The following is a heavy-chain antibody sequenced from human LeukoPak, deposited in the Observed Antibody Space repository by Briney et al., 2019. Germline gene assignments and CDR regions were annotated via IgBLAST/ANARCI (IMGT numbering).Heavy chain of an antibody. Sequence: ASVKVSCKASGYTFTGYYMHWVRQAPGQGLEWMGWINPNSGGTNYAQKFPGRVTMTRDTSISTAYMELSRLRSDDTAVYYCASGVYYDSSGYSIDAFDIWGQGTMVTVSS. CDR3: ASGVYYDSSGYSIDAFDI. CDR2: INPNSGGT. D-gene: IGHD3-22*01. CDR1: GYTFTGYY. J-gene: IGHJ3*02. V-gene: IGHV1-2*02.